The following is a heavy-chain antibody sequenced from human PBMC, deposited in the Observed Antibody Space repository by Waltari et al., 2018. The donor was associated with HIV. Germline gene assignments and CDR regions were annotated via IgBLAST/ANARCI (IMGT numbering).Heavy chain of an antibody. Sequence: EVQLVESGGGLVKPGGSLSLSCAASGFTFSSYSMNWVRQAPGKGLEWVSSISSSSSYIYYADSVKGRFTISRDNAKNSLYLQMNSLRAEDTAVYYCARELVEGATDYWDQGTLVTVSS. V-gene: IGHV3-21*01. D-gene: IGHD1-26*01. CDR2: ISSSSSYI. CDR1: GFTFSSYS. CDR3: ARELVEGATDY. J-gene: IGHJ4*02.